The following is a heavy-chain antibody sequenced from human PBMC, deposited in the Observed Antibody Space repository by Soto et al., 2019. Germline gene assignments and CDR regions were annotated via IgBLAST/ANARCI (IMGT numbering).Heavy chain of an antibody. J-gene: IGHJ2*01. Sequence: QMNLVESGGGVVQPGRSLRLSCTASGFTFSTYGMHWVRQAPGKGLEWVAVMWYDGSYKFYGDSVEGRFTISRDNSKNTLYLQMHTLRAEDTAVYYCARGPPDSSNWYWYLDLWGRGTLVTVSS. D-gene: IGHD3-22*01. V-gene: IGHV3-33*03. CDR1: GFTFSTYG. CDR3: ARGPPDSSNWYWYLDL. CDR2: MWYDGSYK.